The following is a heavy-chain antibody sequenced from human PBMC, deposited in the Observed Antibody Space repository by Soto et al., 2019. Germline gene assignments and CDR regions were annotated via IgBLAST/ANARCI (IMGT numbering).Heavy chain of an antibody. V-gene: IGHV3-30-3*01. J-gene: IGHJ4*02. CDR2: ISYDGSNK. CDR1: GFTFSSYA. Sequence: GGSLRLSCAASGFTFSSYAMHWVRQAPGQGLEWVAVISYDGSNKYYADSVKGRFTISRDNSKNTLYLQMNSLRAEDTAVYYCARDLAIAAAGGGFDYWGQGTLVTVSS. CDR3: ARDLAIAAAGGGFDY. D-gene: IGHD6-13*01.